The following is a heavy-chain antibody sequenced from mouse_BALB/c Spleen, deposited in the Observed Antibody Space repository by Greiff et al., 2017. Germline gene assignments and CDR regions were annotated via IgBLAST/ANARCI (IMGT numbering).Heavy chain of an antibody. V-gene: IGHV5-4*02. CDR3: ARGGGYGSAYAMDY. D-gene: IGHD1-1*01. J-gene: IGHJ4*01. Sequence: EVKLVESGGGLVTPGGSLKLSCAASGFTFSAYYMYWVRQTPEKRLEWVATISDGGSYTYSPDSVKGRFTISRDNAKNNLYLQMSSLKSEDTAMYYCARGGGYGSAYAMDYWGQGTSVTVSS. CDR1: GFTFSAYY. CDR2: ISDGGSYT.